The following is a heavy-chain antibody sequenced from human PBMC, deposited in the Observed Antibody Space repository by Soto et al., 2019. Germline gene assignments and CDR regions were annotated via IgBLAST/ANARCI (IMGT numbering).Heavy chain of an antibody. CDR3: ASAIFTGYYFPDAFEI. D-gene: IGHD3-9*01. CDR1: GYPFSSYL. CDR2: INSDGSST. V-gene: IGHV3-74*01. J-gene: IGHJ3*02. Sequence: HPLGSLKPSCAASGYPFSSYLMHWVLQAPGKGLVWVSRINSDGSSTSYADSVKGRFTISRDNAKNTLYLQMNSLRAEDTAVYYCASAIFTGYYFPDAFEIWGQGTMVTVTS.